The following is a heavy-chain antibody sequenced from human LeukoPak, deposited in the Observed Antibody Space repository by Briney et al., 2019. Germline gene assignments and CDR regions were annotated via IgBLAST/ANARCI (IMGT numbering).Heavy chain of an antibody. CDR2: IYYSGST. D-gene: IGHD2/OR15-2a*01. V-gene: IGHV4-30-4*08. CDR3: ARVLGPRAFEY. CDR1: GGSISSGDSY. J-gene: IGHJ4*02. Sequence: PSETLSLTCTVSGGSISSGDSYWSWIRQPPGKGLEWIGYIYYSGSTYYNPSLKSRVTISVDTSKNQFSLKLSSVTAADTALYYCARVLGPRAFEYWGQRTLVTVSS.